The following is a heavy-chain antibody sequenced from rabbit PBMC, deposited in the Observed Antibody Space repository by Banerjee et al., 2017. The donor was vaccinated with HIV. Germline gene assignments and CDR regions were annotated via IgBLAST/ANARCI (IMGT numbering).Heavy chain of an antibody. CDR1: GFIFSSYG. J-gene: IGHJ4*01. CDR2: IDPVFGST. V-gene: IGHV1S47*01. CDR3: VRDRGDWGYYFNL. Sequence: QEQLVESGGGLVQPGGSLKLSCKVSGFIFSSYGMSWVRQAPGKGLEWIGYIDPVFGSTYYASWLNGRFTISSHNAQNTLYLQLNSLTAADTATYFCVRDRGDWGYYFNLWGQGTLFTVS. D-gene: IGHD4-1*01.